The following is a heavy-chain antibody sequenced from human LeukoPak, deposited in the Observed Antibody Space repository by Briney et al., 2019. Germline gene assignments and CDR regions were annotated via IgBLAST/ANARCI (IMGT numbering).Heavy chain of an antibody. V-gene: IGHV4-38-2*01. CDR1: GYSISSGYY. J-gene: IGHJ4*02. D-gene: IGHD1-26*01. Sequence: PSETLSLTCAVSGYSISSGYYWGWIRQPAGKGLEWIGRIYTSGSTNYNPSLKSRVTISVDTSKNQFSLKLSSVTAADTAVYYCASGGGAPYWGQGTLVTVSS. CDR3: ASGGGAPY. CDR2: IYTSGST.